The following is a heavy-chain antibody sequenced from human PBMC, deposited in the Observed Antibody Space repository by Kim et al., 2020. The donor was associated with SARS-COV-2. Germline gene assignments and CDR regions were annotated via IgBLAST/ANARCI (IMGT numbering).Heavy chain of an antibody. D-gene: IGHD3-16*02. J-gene: IGHJ6*03. CDR3: VRDVIPASEYDYYYYMDV. V-gene: IGHV3-7*01. CDR1: GFQFSSFW. Sequence: GGSLRLSCEASGFQFSSFWMSWVRQAPGKGLEWVAKIDRDGRETYYADSVTGRFSTARANGREFLYLDLNRLRVEDSGIYYCVRDVIPASEYDYYYYMDVWGKGAAVTVSS. CDR2: IDRDGRET.